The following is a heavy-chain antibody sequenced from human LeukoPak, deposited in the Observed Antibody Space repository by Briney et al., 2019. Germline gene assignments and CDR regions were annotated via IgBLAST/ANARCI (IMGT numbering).Heavy chain of an antibody. CDR2: IIPIFGTA. V-gene: IGHV1-69*06. CDR3: ARDNPDYVWGSYRDY. CDR1: GGTFSSYA. D-gene: IGHD3-16*02. Sequence: ASVKVSCKASGGTFSSYAISWVRQAPGQGLEWMGRIIPIFGTANYAQKFQGRVTIIADKSTSTAYMELSSLRSEDTAVYYCARDNPDYVWGSYRDYWGQGTLVTVSS. J-gene: IGHJ4*02.